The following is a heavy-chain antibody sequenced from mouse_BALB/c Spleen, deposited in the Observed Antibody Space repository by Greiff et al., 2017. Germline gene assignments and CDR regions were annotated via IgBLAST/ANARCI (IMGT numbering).Heavy chain of an antibody. CDR3: ASPFITTAPYYAMDY. Sequence: VKLMESGPGLVAPSQSLSITCTVSGFSLTGYGVNWVRQPPGKGLEWLGMIWGDGSTDYNSALKSRLSIRKDNSKSQVFLKMNSLQTDDTARYYCASPFITTAPYYAMDYWGQGTSVTVSS. CDR1: GFSLTGYG. D-gene: IGHD1-2*01. V-gene: IGHV2-6-7*01. J-gene: IGHJ4*01. CDR2: IWGDGST.